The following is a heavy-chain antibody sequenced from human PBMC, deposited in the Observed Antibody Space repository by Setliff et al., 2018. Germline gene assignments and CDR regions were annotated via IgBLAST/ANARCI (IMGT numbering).Heavy chain of an antibody. Sequence: ASVKVSCKASGFTLTSYPIHWVRQAPGQRLEWMGWINAGNGNTKYSQKFQGRVTITRDTSASTAYVELSSLTSEDTAIYYCARGDVYSGSYYHFDYWGQGTLVTVSS. V-gene: IGHV1-3*01. J-gene: IGHJ4*02. CDR1: GFTLTSYP. CDR3: ARGDVYSGSYYHFDY. CDR2: INAGNGNT. D-gene: IGHD1-26*01.